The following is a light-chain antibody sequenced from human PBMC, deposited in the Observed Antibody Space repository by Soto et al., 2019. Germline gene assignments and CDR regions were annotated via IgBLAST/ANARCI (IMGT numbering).Light chain of an antibody. V-gene: IGKV3-15*01. CDR1: QSVSSN. J-gene: IGKJ1*01. CDR3: QQYNNWPPLT. Sequence: EIVMTQSPATLSVSPGERATLSCRASQSVSSNLAWYQQKPGQAPRLLIYGASTRATGIPARFSGSGSGTEFTLTISSLQSEDFAVYYCQQYNNWPPLTFGQET. CDR2: GAS.